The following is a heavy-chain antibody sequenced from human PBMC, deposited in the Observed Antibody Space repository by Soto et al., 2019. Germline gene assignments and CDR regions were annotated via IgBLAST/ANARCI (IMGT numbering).Heavy chain of an antibody. CDR1: GGSISSSSYF. Sequence: SDTLSLTCTVSGGSISSSSYFWGWIRQPPGKGLEWIGSIYYSGSTYYNPSLKSRVTISVDTSKNQFSLKLSSVTAADTAVYYCARPPGYGLYYFVYWGQGTLVTVSS. V-gene: IGHV4-39*01. CDR3: ARPPGYGLYYFVY. D-gene: IGHD5-18*01. CDR2: IYYSGST. J-gene: IGHJ4*02.